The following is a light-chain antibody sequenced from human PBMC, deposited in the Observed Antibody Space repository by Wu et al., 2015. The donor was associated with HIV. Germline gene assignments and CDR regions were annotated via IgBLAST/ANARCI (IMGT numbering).Light chain of an antibody. V-gene: IGKV3D-20*02. J-gene: IGKJ5*01. CDR3: QQRSNWPIT. CDR1: QSVSNSY. Sequence: EIVLTQSPGTLSLSPGERATLSCRASQSVSNSYLAWYQQKPGQAPRLLIYAASNRATGIPARFSGSGSGTDFTLTISSLEPEDFAVYYCQQRSNWPITFGQGTRLEIK. CDR2: AAS.